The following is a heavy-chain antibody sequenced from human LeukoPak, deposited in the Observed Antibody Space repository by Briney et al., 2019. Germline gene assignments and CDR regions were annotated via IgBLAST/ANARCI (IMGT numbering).Heavy chain of an antibody. CDR1: GSTFGDYA. J-gene: IGHJ4*02. CDR3: TRDRGAYNLYDY. D-gene: IGHD1-1*01. Sequence: GGSLRLSCTAPGSTFGDYAMSWIRQAPGKGLEWVGFIRSKAYGETADYAASVKGRFTISRDDSKAIAYLQMNSLKTEDTAVYHCTRDRGAYNLYDYWGQGTLVTVSS. V-gene: IGHV3-49*03. CDR2: IRSKAYGETA.